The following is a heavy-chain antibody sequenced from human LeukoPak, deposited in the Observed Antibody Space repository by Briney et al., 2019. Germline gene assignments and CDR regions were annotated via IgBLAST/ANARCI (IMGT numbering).Heavy chain of an antibody. CDR1: GFTFSSNA. D-gene: IGHD2-15*01. CDR2: ISGSGGST. Sequence: GGSLRLSCAASGFTFSSNAMSWVRQAPGKGLEWVSAISGSGGSTYYADSVKGRFTISRDNSKNTLYLQMNSLRAEDTAVYYCAKRGSYCSGGSCYPHFDYWGQGTLVTVSS. J-gene: IGHJ4*02. CDR3: AKRGSYCSGGSCYPHFDY. V-gene: IGHV3-23*01.